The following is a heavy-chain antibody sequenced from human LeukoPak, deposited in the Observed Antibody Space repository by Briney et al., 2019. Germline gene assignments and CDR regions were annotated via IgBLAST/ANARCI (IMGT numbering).Heavy chain of an antibody. CDR1: DGAISSYY. D-gene: IGHD2-15*01. V-gene: IGHV4-59*01. Sequence: SETLSLTCTVSDGAISSYYRSWIRQPPGKGLEWIGYIYYSGSTNYNPSLKSRVTISVDTSKNQFSLKLSSVTAADTAVYYCARQTYCSGGSCYSRAFDIWGQGTMVTVSS. CDR3: ARQTYCSGGSCYSRAFDI. J-gene: IGHJ3*02. CDR2: IYYSGST.